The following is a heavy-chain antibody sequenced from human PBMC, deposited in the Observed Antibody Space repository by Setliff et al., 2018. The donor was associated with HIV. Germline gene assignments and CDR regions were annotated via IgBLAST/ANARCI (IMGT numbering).Heavy chain of an antibody. V-gene: IGHV1-69*13. CDR1: GGTFSNYA. CDR3: ARDLRWYDSSGSHDAFDI. J-gene: IGHJ3*02. Sequence: SVKVSCKASGGTFSNYAINWVRQAPGQGLEWMGGIIPIFDTTHYAQKFQGRVTITADESTSTAYMELNSLRAEDTAVYYCARDLRWYDSSGSHDAFDIWGQGTMVT. D-gene: IGHD3-22*01. CDR2: IIPIFDTT.